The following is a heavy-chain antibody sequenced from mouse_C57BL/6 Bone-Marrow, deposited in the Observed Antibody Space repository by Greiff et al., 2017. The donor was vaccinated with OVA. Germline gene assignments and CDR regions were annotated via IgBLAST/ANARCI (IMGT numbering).Heavy chain of an antibody. CDR3: ARKGYGSSRYDAMDY. CDR2: IWTGGGT. V-gene: IGHV2-9-1*01. CDR1: GFSLTSYA. J-gene: IGHJ4*01. D-gene: IGHD1-1*01. Sequence: VQGVESGPGLVAPSQSLYITCTVSGFSLTSYAISWVRQPPGKGLEWLGVIWTGGGTNYNSALKSRLSISKDNSNSQVFLKMNSLQTDDTARYYCARKGYGSSRYDAMDYWGQGTSVTVSS.